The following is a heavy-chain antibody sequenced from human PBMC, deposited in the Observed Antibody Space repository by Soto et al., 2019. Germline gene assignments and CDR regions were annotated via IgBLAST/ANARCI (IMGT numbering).Heavy chain of an antibody. V-gene: IGHV3-48*01. Sequence: EVQLVESGGGLVQPGGSLRLSCAASGFALSYYNMKWVRQAPGKGLAWISDISSSSGATYYADSVKGRFTISRDYAKNSLYLQMNNLRVEDTAIYYCVRDSAYSFDYWGQGTLVTVSS. J-gene: IGHJ4*02. D-gene: IGHD2-21*01. CDR1: GFALSYYN. CDR3: VRDSAYSFDY. CDR2: ISSSSGAT.